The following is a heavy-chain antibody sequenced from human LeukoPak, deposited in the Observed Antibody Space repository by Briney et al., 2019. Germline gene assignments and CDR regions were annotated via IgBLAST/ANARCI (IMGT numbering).Heavy chain of an antibody. D-gene: IGHD6-13*01. CDR2: INHSGST. Sequence: PSETLSLTCALYGGSFSGYYWSWIRQPPGKGLEWIGEINHSGSTYYNPSLKSRVTISVDRSKNQFSLKLSSVTAADTAVYYCARENSSSWGQSDYWGQGTLVTVSS. CDR3: ARENSSSWGQSDY. J-gene: IGHJ4*02. V-gene: IGHV4-34*01. CDR1: GGSFSGYY.